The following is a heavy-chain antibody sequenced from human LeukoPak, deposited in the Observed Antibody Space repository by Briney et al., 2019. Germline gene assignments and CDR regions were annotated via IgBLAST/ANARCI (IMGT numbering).Heavy chain of an antibody. CDR3: ARAYCSSTSCYTYYFDY. Sequence: ASVKVSCKASGYTFTSYYMHWVRQAPGQGLEWMGIINPSGGSTSYAQKFQGRVTMTRDTSTSTVYMELSSLRSEDTAVYYCARAYCSSTSCYTYYFDYWGQGTLVTVSS. V-gene: IGHV1-46*01. CDR2: INPSGGST. D-gene: IGHD2-2*02. CDR1: GYTFTSYY. J-gene: IGHJ4*02.